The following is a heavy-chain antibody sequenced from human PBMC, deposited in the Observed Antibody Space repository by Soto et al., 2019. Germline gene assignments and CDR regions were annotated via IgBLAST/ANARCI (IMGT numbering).Heavy chain of an antibody. Sequence: SVKVSCKASGGTFSSYAISWVRQAPGQGLEWMGGIIPIFGTANYAQKFQGRVTITADESTSTAYMELSSLRSEDTAVYYCARSRYYTIFGVVYNWFDPWGQGTLVTVSS. CDR2: IIPIFGTA. D-gene: IGHD3-3*01. V-gene: IGHV1-69*13. J-gene: IGHJ5*02. CDR3: ARSRYYTIFGVVYNWFDP. CDR1: GGTFSSYA.